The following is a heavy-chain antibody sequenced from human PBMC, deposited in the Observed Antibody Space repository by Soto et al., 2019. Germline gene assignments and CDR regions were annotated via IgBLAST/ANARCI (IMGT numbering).Heavy chain of an antibody. CDR3: ARPFNYDSSVHFDGGAF. CDR1: GFTFSSYW. V-gene: IGHV3-7*02. D-gene: IGHD3-22*01. Sequence: GGSLRLSCAASGFTFSSYWMSWVRQAPGKGLEWVANIKQDGSEKYYVDSVKGRFTISRDNAKNSLYLQMNSLRAEDTAVYYCARPFNYDSSVHFDGGAFWGQGTLVTVSS. J-gene: IGHJ4*02. CDR2: IKQDGSEK.